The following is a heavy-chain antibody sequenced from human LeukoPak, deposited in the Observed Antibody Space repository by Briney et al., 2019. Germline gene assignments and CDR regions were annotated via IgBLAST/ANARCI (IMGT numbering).Heavy chain of an antibody. CDR3: ARGGVFSSSWFAFFDY. CDR1: GVTFTNYW. CDR2: IYPGDSDT. J-gene: IGHJ4*02. Sequence: GESLKISCKASGVTFTNYWIACVRQMPGKGLEWMGIIYPGDSDTRYSPSVEGQVTISVDKSISTAFLQWSSLKASDTAMYYCARGGVFSSSWFAFFDYWGQGTLVTVSS. V-gene: IGHV5-51*01. D-gene: IGHD6-13*01.